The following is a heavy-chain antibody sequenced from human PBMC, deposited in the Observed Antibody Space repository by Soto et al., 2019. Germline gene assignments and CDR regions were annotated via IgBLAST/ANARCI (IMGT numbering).Heavy chain of an antibody. CDR3: AKDWYNAFDY. Sequence: PGEPKRLSYTASEFTFSSYGMHWVRQAPGKGLEWVAVISYDGSNKYYADSVKGRFTISRDNSKNTLYLQMNSLRAEDTAVYYCAKDWYNAFDYWGQGTLGTVS. CDR1: EFTFSSYG. CDR2: ISYDGSNK. V-gene: IGHV3-30*18. D-gene: IGHD1-1*01. J-gene: IGHJ4*02.